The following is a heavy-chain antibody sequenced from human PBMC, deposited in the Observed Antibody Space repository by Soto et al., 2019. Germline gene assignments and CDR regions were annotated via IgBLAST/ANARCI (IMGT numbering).Heavy chain of an antibody. CDR1: GASINSGGYY. Sequence: SETLSLTCTVSGASINSGGYYWSWIRQLPGKGLEWIGYIYFSGNTYYNPSLESRATISLDTSQNQFSLKLNSVIIADTAVYYCASGDAWGILFASWGQGTLVTVSS. CDR2: IYFSGNT. V-gene: IGHV4-31*03. CDR3: ASGDAWGILFAS. J-gene: IGHJ4*02. D-gene: IGHD4-17*01.